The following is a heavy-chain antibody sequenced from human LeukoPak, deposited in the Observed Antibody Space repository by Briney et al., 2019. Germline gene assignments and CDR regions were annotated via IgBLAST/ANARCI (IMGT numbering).Heavy chain of an antibody. V-gene: IGHV3-21*01. J-gene: IGHJ4*02. CDR1: GFTFSSYS. Sequence: GXXLRLSCAASGFTFSSYSMNWVRQAPGKGLEWVSSISSSSSYIYYADCVKGRFTISRDNAKNSLYLQMNSLRAEDTAVYYCAREPSGYSGYDAVDYWGQGTLVTVSS. CDR3: AREPSGYSGYDAVDY. CDR2: ISSSSSYI. D-gene: IGHD5-12*01.